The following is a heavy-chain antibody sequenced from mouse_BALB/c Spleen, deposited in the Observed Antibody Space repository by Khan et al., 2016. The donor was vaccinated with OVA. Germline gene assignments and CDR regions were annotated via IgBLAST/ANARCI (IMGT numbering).Heavy chain of an antibody. CDR3: ARNYDCDYAMDY. D-gene: IGHD2-4*01. CDR2: IWSGGST. Sequence: QVQLKQSGPGLVQPSQSLSITCTVSGFSLTTYGVHWVRQSPGKGLEWLGVIWSGGSTAYNAAIISRLTISKDNSKSQVFFKMNSLQTNDTAIYYCARNYDCDYAMDYWGQGTLVTVSA. J-gene: IGHJ4*01. V-gene: IGHV2-2*02. CDR1: GFSLTTYG.